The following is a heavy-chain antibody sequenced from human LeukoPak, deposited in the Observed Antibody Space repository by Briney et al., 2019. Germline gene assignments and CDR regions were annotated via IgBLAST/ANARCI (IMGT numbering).Heavy chain of an antibody. CDR3: AKDRLLNCRGDCYIFDY. CDR1: GFTFSSYA. Sequence: GGSLRLSCAASGFTFSSYAMSWVRQAPGKGLEWVSAISGSGGNTYYADSVKGRFSISRDNSKNTLYLQVNGLRTEDTAVYYCAKDRLLNCRGDCYIFDYWGQGTVVTVSS. CDR2: ISGSGGNT. D-gene: IGHD2-21*02. V-gene: IGHV3-23*01. J-gene: IGHJ4*02.